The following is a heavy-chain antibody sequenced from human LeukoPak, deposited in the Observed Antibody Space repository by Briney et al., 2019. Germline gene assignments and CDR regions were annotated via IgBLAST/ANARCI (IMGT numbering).Heavy chain of an antibody. CDR1: GFTFSSYA. Sequence: GGSLRLSCAASGFTFSSYAMSWVRQAPGKGLEWVSAISGSGGSTCYADSVKGRFTISRDNSKNTLYLQMSSLRAEDTAVYYCAKDSHGLQRYWGQGTLVTVSS. CDR2: ISGSGGST. D-gene: IGHD4-11*01. CDR3: AKDSHGLQRY. V-gene: IGHV3-23*01. J-gene: IGHJ4*02.